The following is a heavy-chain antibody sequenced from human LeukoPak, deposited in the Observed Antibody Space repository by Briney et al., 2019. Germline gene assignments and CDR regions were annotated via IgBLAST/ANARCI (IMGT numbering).Heavy chain of an antibody. V-gene: IGHV4-59*01. J-gene: IGHJ5*02. D-gene: IGHD5-18*01. Sequence: PSETLSLTCTVSGGSISSYYWSWIRQPPGEGLEWIGYIYYSGSTNYNPSLKSRVTISVDTSKNQFSLKLSSVTAADTAVYYCARDVGTDGYSYGHNWFDPWGQGTLVTVSS. CDR1: GGSISSYY. CDR3: ARDVGTDGYSYGHNWFDP. CDR2: IYYSGST.